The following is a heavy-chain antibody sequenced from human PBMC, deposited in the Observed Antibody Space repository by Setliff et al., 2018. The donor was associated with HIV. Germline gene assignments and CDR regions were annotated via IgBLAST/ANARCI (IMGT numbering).Heavy chain of an antibody. CDR2: IYYSGNT. CDR1: GDSINSVSYN. CDR3: ARHRRRGGEVDY. V-gene: IGHV4-39*01. Sequence: SETLSLTCNVSGDSINSVSYNWAWIRQPPGKGLEWVGSIYYSGNTYYNPALKSRLTISIDTSKNHFSLKLTSVTAADTALYYCARHRRRGGEVDYWGQGTLVTSPQ. D-gene: IGHD3-10*01. J-gene: IGHJ4*02.